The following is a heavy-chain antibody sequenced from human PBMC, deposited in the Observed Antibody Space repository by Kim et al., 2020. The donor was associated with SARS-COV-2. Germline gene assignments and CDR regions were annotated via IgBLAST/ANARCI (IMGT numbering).Heavy chain of an antibody. J-gene: IGHJ6*02. D-gene: IGHD1-20*01. CDR3: ARDKLTGTNGMDV. Sequence: YAQGFTGRFVFPLATSVSTAYLQISSLKAEDTAVYYCARDKLTGTNGMDVWGQGTTVTVSS. V-gene: IGHV7-4-1*02.